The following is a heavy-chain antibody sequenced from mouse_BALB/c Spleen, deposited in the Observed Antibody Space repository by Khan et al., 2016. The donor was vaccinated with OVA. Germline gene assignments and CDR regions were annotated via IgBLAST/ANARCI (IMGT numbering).Heavy chain of an antibody. CDR1: GFTFSTYG. J-gene: IGHJ3*01. D-gene: IGHD1-1*01. V-gene: IGHV5-6*01. CDR3: ARLAYYYDREGFAY. Sequence: EVALVESGGDLVKPEGSLKLSCAASGFTFSTYGMSWVRQTPDKRLEWVATISSGGSYTYYPDSVQGRFTISRDNAKNTLYLQMSSLKSEDTAMFYCARLAYYYDREGFAYWGQGTLVTVSA. CDR2: ISSGGSYT.